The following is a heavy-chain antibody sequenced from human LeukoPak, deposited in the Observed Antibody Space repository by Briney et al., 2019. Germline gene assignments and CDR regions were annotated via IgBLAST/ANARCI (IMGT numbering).Heavy chain of an antibody. CDR1: ALTFSSYA. J-gene: IGHJ4*02. Sequence: GGSLRLSCATSALTFSSYAMNWVRQAPGKGLEWVSAISGSGGSTYYADSVKGRFTISRDNSKNTLYLQMNSLRAEDTAVYYCAKDISGSSWGRLDYWGQGTLVTVSS. CDR3: AKDISGSSWGRLDY. D-gene: IGHD3-10*01. V-gene: IGHV3-23*01. CDR2: ISGSGGST.